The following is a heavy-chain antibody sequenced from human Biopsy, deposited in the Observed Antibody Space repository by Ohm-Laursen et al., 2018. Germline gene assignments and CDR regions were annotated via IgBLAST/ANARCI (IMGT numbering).Heavy chain of an antibody. D-gene: IGHD3-3*01. CDR1: GYSFTSYY. Sequence: ASVKVSCKASGYSFTSYYMHWVRQAPGQGLEWMGMINPSGSTTSYPQIFQGRVTMTRDTSKSTVYMELSSLRSGDTAIYFCARDPGYDFWSGSDPFDIWGQGTLVTVS. J-gene: IGHJ3*02. CDR3: ARDPGYDFWSGSDPFDI. CDR2: INPSGSTT. V-gene: IGHV1-46*01.